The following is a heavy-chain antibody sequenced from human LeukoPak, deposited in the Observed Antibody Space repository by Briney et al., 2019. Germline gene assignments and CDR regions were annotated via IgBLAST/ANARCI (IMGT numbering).Heavy chain of an antibody. J-gene: IGHJ4*02. D-gene: IGHD3-22*01. Sequence: GGSLRLSCAASGFTIGTHAMSWVRQAPGKGLEWVSVISGSGDSTYYADSVKGRLTISRDNSKNTLYLQMNSLRGEDTAVYYCAKQDHDLGNYYVRFDYWGQGTLVAVSS. CDR3: AKQDHDLGNYYVRFDY. CDR2: ISGSGDST. CDR1: GFTIGTHA. V-gene: IGHV3-23*01.